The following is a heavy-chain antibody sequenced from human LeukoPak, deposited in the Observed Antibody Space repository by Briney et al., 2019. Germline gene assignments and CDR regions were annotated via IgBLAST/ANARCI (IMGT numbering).Heavy chain of an antibody. Sequence: GGSLRLSCAASGFTFSSYAMHWVRQAPGKGLEWVAVISYDGSNKYYADSVKGRFTISRDNSKNTLYLQMNSLRAEDTAVYYCARKDDYGGMDVWGQGTTVTVSS. CDR1: GFTFSSYA. D-gene: IGHD5-24*01. CDR3: ARKDDYGGMDV. J-gene: IGHJ6*02. V-gene: IGHV3-30-3*01. CDR2: ISYDGSNK.